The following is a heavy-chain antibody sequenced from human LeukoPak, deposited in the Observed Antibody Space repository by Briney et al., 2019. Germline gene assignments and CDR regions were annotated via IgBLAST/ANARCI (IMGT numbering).Heavy chain of an antibody. CDR3: ARAYSGYETDAFDI. V-gene: IGHV3-9*01. J-gene: IGHJ3*02. CDR1: GFTFDDYA. D-gene: IGHD5-12*01. CDR2: ISWNSGSI. Sequence: PGGSLRLSCAASGFTFDDYAMHWVRQAPGKGLEWVSGISWNSGSIGYADSVKGRFTISRDNAKNSLYLQMNSLRAEDTAVYYCARAYSGYETDAFDIWGQGTMVTVSS.